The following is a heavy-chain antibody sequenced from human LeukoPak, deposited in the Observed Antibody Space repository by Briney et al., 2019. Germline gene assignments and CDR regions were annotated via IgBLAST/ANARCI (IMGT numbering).Heavy chain of an antibody. V-gene: IGHV3-48*03. CDR3: ARGYSYCSDY. CDR2: ISSSGSTI. J-gene: IGHJ4*02. D-gene: IGHD5-18*01. Sequence: GGSLRLSCAASGFTFSSYEMNWVRQAPGKGLEWVSYISSSGSTIYYADSVKGRFTISRDNAKNSLYLQMNSLRAEDTAVYYCARGYSYCSDYWGQGTLVTVSS. CDR1: GFTFSSYE.